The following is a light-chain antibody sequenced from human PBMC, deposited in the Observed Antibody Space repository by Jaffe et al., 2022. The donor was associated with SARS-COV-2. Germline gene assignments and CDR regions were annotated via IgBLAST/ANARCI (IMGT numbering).Light chain of an antibody. CDR1: QSVSSSY. V-gene: IGKV3-20*01. J-gene: IGKJ5*01. Sequence: EIVLTQSPGTLSLSPGERATLSCRASQSVSSSYLAWYQQKPGQAPRLLIYGASSRATGIPDRFSGSGSGTDFTLTISRLESEDFAVYYCQQYSNSPRTFGQGTRLEIK. CDR3: QQYSNSPRT. CDR2: GAS.